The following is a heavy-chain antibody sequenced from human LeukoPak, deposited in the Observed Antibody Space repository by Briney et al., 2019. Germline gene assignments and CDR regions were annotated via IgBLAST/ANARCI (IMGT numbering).Heavy chain of an antibody. Sequence: SETLSLTCTVSGGSISSSSYSWGWLRQPPGKGLEWIGSIYYSGSTYYNPSLKSRVTISVDTSKNQFSLKLSSVTAADTAVYYCARWGEADYWGQGTLVTVSS. D-gene: IGHD3-16*01. V-gene: IGHV4-39*01. CDR1: GGSISSSSYS. CDR2: IYYSGST. CDR3: ARWGEADY. J-gene: IGHJ4*02.